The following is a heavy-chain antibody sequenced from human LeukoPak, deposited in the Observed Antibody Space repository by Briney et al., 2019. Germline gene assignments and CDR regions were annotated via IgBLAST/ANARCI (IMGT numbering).Heavy chain of an antibody. V-gene: IGHV4-39*07. CDR3: AAGDPGWVGATGWFDP. J-gene: IGHJ5*02. CDR2: IYYSGST. Sequence: SSETLSLTCTVSGGSISSSSYYWGWIRQPPGKGLEWIGSIYYSGSTYYNPSLKSRVTISVDTSKNQFSLKLSSVTAADTAVYYCAAGDPGWVGATGWFDPWGQGTLVTVSS. D-gene: IGHD1-26*01. CDR1: GGSISSSSYY.